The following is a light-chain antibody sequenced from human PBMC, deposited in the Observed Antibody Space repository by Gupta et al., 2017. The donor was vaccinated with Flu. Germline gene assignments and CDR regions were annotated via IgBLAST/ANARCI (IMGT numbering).Light chain of an antibody. Sequence: DRVTITCRASQSISRYLNWYQQKPGKAPKLLIYGASILQSGVPSRFSGGGYGTDFTLSIGNLQPEDFATYYCQQSFSIPPYDFGQGTKLEIK. J-gene: IGKJ2*01. CDR2: GAS. CDR1: QSISRY. V-gene: IGKV1-39*01. CDR3: QQSFSIPPYD.